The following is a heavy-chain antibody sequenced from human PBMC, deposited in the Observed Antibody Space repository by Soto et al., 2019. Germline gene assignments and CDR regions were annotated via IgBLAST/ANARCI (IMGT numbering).Heavy chain of an antibody. CDR3: ARFPGYSTSWAALDI. D-gene: IGHD1-26*01. CDR1: GASISSYY. CDR2: IFYTGST. Sequence: ASETLSLTCSVSGASISSYYWSWIRQPPGKGLEWIGYIFYTGSTDYNPSLQSRVAISIGASRKDFSLKMTSVTAADTAIYYCARFPGYSTSWAALDIWGQGTLVTVSS. J-gene: IGHJ3*02. V-gene: IGHV4-59*01.